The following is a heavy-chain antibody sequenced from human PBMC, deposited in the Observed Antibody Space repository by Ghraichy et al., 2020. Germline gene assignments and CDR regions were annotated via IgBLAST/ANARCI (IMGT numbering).Heavy chain of an antibody. V-gene: IGHV4-39*01. D-gene: IGHD3-10*01. Sequence: SETLSLTCTVSGGSISSSSYYWGWIRQPPGKGLEWIGSIYYSGSTYYNPSLKSRVTISVDTSKNQFSLKLSSVTAADTAVYYCARHDEGLAFFGDPPFDYWGQGTLVTVSS. J-gene: IGHJ4*02. CDR2: IYYSGST. CDR3: ARHDEGLAFFGDPPFDY. CDR1: GGSISSSSYY.